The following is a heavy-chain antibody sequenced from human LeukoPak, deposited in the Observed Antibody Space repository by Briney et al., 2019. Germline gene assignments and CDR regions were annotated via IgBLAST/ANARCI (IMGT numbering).Heavy chain of an antibody. CDR2: IIPIFGTA. J-gene: IGHJ3*02. D-gene: IGHD1-26*01. Sequence: GASVKVSCKASGGTFSSYAISWGRQAPGQGLEWMGGIIPIFGTANYAQKFQGRVTITTDESTSTAYMELSSLRSEDTAVYYCARDRLLSRHSGSYYSDAFDIWGQGTMVTVSS. V-gene: IGHV1-69*05. CDR1: GGTFSSYA. CDR3: ARDRLLSRHSGSYYSDAFDI.